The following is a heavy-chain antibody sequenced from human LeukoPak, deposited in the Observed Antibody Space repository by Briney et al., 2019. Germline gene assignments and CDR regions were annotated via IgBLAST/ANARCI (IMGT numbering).Heavy chain of an antibody. D-gene: IGHD5-24*01. V-gene: IGHV3-21*01. CDR1: GFTFSSYS. Sequence: GGSLRLSCAASGFTFSSYSMNWVRQAPGKGLEWVSSISGSSSYIYYADSVKGRFTISRDNAKNSLYLQMNSLRAEDTAEYYCARDSEEMATIIHDYWGQGTLVTVSS. CDR3: ARDSEEMATIIHDY. CDR2: ISGSSSYI. J-gene: IGHJ4*02.